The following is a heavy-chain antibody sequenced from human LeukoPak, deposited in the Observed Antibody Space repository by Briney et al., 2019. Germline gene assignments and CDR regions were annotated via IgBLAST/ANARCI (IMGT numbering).Heavy chain of an antibody. CDR2: INPNSGGT. J-gene: IGHJ4*02. Sequence: ASVKVSCKASGYTFTGYYIHWVRQAPGQGLEWMGWINPNSGGTNYAQKFQGRATMTRDTSISTAYIELNSLISDDTAIYYCARDSCSLSSCPFFGYWGQGTPVTVSS. CDR3: ARDSCSLSSCPFFGY. V-gene: IGHV1-2*02. D-gene: IGHD2-2*01. CDR1: GYTFTGYY.